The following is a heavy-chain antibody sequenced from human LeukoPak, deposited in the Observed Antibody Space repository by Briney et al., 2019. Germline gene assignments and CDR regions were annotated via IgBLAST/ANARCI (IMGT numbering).Heavy chain of an antibody. CDR3: AREGKDYDILTGYRNWFDP. CDR1: GGSISSGGYY. V-gene: IGHV4-31*03. CDR2: IYYSGST. Sequence: PSQTLSLTCTVSGGSISSGGYYWSWIRQHPGKGLEWIGYIYYSGSTYYNPSLKSRVTISVDTSKNQFSLKLSSVTAADTAVYYCAREGKDYDILTGYRNWFDPWGQGTLVTVSS. D-gene: IGHD3-9*01. J-gene: IGHJ5*02.